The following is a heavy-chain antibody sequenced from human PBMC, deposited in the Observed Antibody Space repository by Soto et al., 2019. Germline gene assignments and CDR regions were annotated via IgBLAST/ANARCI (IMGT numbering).Heavy chain of an antibody. CDR1: GYTFSTYG. D-gene: IGHD6-13*01. J-gene: IGHJ4*02. Sequence: QVQLVQSGAEVKKPGASVKVSCKASGYTFSTYGVNWVRQAPGQGPEWMGWVSGYNGEANYAQQFRGRVTMTTYTSTSTAYMDLRYLGSADTAVYYCTTGTSSSSWYLRNWGQGTLVTVSS. CDR3: TTGTSSSSWYLRN. V-gene: IGHV1-18*01. CDR2: VSGYNGEA.